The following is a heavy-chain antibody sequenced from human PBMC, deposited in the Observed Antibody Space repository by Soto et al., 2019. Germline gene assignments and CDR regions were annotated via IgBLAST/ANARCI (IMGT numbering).Heavy chain of an antibody. V-gene: IGHV1-69*01. J-gene: IGHJ4*02. CDR1: GGTFNSYA. CDR3: ERSRDKGTVTFDY. Sequence: QVQLVQSGAEVKKPGSSVKVSCKASGGTFNSYALSWVRQAPGQWLEWMGGIIPIFGPATYAQKFQGRVTITADESTSTAYMELSSLRFEDTAVYYCERSRDKGTVTFDYWVQGTLVTVSS. D-gene: IGHD4-17*01. CDR2: IIPIFGPA.